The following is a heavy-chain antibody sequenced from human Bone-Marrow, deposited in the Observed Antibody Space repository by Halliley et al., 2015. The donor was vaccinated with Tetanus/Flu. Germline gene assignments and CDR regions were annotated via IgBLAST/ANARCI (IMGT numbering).Heavy chain of an antibody. D-gene: IGHD3-22*01. J-gene: IGHJ4*02. V-gene: IGHV3-21*01. CDR1: GFTFSSYS. CDR2: ISGGSSYI. CDR3: ARDLSYSFDSSGQSPAYFDY. Sequence: SLRLSCAASGFTFSSYSMNWVRQAPRKGLEWVSCISGGSSYIYYADSVKGRFTISRDNAKNSLYLQMNSLRAEDTAVYYCARDLSYSFDSSGQSPAYFDYWGQGALVTVSS.